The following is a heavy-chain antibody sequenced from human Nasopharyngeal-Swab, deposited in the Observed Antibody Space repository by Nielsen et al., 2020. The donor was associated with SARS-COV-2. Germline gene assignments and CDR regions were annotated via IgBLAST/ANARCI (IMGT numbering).Heavy chain of an antibody. CDR2: ISSSSSTI. V-gene: IGHV3-48*02. J-gene: IGHJ6*02. Sequence: GGSLRLSCAASGFTFSSYSMNWVRQAPGKGLEWVSYISSSSSTIYYADFVKGRFTISREHAKNSLYLQMNSLRDEDTAVYYCASNWNDIRYYYYGMDVWGQGTTVTVSS. CDR1: GFTFSSYS. CDR3: ASNWNDIRYYYYGMDV. D-gene: IGHD1-1*01.